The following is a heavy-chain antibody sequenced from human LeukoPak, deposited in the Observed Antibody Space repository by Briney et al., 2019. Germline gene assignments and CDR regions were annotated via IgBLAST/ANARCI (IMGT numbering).Heavy chain of an antibody. CDR1: GGSLSSYY. CDR3: ARVEGFRGGSWYYYDSSVAFDI. V-gene: IGHV4-59*01. CDR2: IYYRGSN. J-gene: IGHJ3*02. D-gene: IGHD3-22*01. Sequence: SETLSLTCTVPGGSLSSYYWSSIRQPPGEGLEWIGYIYYRGSNNNNHSIKSRFIISVDTSKNQFSLKLSSVTAADTAVYYCARVEGFRGGSWYYYDSSVAFDIWGQGTMVTVSS.